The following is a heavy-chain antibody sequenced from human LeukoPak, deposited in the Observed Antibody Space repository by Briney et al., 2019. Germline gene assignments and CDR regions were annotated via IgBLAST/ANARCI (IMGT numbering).Heavy chain of an antibody. D-gene: IGHD3-10*02. Sequence: GGSLRLSCAASGFTFSSYAMHWVRQAPGKGLDWVAVISYDGSNKYYADSVKGRFTISRDNSKNTLYLQMNSLRAEDTAVYYCARDYVRGVFDYWGQGTLVTVSS. V-gene: IGHV3-30*04. CDR3: ARDYVRGVFDY. CDR2: ISYDGSNK. CDR1: GFTFSSYA. J-gene: IGHJ4*02.